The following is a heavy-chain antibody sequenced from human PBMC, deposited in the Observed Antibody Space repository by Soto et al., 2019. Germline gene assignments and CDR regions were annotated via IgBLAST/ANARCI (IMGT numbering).Heavy chain of an antibody. CDR3: ARAVGYCSSTSCYRRRYYYYMDV. CDR1: GFTFSSYS. Sequence: GGSLRLSCAASGFTFSSYSMNWVRQAPGKGLEWVSSISSSSSYIYYADSVKGRFTISRDNAKNSLYLQMNSLRAEDTAVYYCARAVGYCSSTSCYRRRYYYYMDVWGKGTTVTVSS. J-gene: IGHJ6*03. V-gene: IGHV3-21*01. D-gene: IGHD2-2*03. CDR2: ISSSSSYI.